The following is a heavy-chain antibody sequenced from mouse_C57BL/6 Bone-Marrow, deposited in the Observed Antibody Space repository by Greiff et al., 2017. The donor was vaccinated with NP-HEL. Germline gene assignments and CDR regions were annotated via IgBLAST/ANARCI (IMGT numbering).Heavy chain of an antibody. CDR3: AREGGLRRRTYAMDY. CDR2: INYDGSST. CDR1: GFTFSDYY. J-gene: IGHJ4*01. D-gene: IGHD2-4*01. Sequence: DVKLVESEGGLVQPGSSMKLSCTASGFTFSDYYMAWVRQVPEKGLEWVANINYDGSSTYYLDSLKCRFIISRDNAKNILYLQMSSLKSEDTATYYCAREGGLRRRTYAMDYWGQGTSVTVSS. V-gene: IGHV5-16*01.